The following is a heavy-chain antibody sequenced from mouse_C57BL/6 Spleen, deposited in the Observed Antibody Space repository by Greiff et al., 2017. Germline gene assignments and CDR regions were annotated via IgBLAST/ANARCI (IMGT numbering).Heavy chain of an antibody. CDR2: IYPGSGNT. CDR3: ARRSDLYDYDPFAY. D-gene: IGHD2-4*01. J-gene: IGHJ3*01. V-gene: IGHV1-76*01. Sequence: QVHVKQSGAELVRPGASVKLSCKASGYTFTDYYINWVKQRPGQGLEWIARIYPGSGNTYYNEKFKGKATLTAEKSSSTAYMQLSSLTSEDSAVYFCARRSDLYDYDPFAYWGQGTLVTVSA. CDR1: GYTFTDYY.